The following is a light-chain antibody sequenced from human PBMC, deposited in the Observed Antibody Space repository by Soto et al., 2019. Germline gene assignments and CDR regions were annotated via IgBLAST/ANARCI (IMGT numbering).Light chain of an antibody. CDR1: SSDVGGYNY. CDR3: NSYTSRSRSTDV. CDR2: DVS. J-gene: IGLJ1*01. Sequence: QSALTQPASVSGSPGQSITISCTGTSSDVGGYNYVSWYQQYPGKAPKLMIYDVSNRPSGVSNRFSGSKSGNTASLTISGLQAEDEADYYCNSYTSRSRSTDVFGTGNKVTVL. V-gene: IGLV2-14*01.